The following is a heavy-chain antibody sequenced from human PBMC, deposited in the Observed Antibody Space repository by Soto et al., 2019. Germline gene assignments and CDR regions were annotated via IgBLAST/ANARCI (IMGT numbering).Heavy chain of an antibody. CDR1: GFIFSGYA. Sequence: QVQLVESGGGVVQPGGSLRLSCAASGFIFSGYAMHWVPQAPGKGREWVAVISYDGNTQYYADSVKGRFTVSRDNSNNILYVEMNNLRDEDTAMYYCAKETNAYEINFWGQGTLVTVSP. V-gene: IGHV3-30-3*01. J-gene: IGHJ4*02. CDR3: AKETNAYEINF. CDR2: ISYDGNTQ. D-gene: IGHD3-9*01.